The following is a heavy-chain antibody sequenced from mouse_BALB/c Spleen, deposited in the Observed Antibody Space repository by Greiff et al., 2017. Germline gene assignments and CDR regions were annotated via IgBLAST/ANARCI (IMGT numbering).Heavy chain of an antibody. CDR3: AREARYLYAMDY. Sequence: QVQLQQPGAELVKPGAPVKLSCKASGYTFTSYWMNWVKQRPGRGLEWIGRIDPSDSETHYNQKFKDKATLTVDKSSSTAYIQLSSLTSEDSAVYYCAREARYLYAMDYWGQGTSVTVSS. V-gene: IGHV1-69*02. J-gene: IGHJ4*01. CDR1: GYTFTSYW. CDR2: IDPSDSET. D-gene: IGHD2-14*01.